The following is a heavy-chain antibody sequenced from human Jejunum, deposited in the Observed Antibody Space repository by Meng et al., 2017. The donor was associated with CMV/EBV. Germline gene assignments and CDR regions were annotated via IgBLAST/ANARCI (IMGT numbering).Heavy chain of an antibody. Sequence: LRLSCAASGLNFNEHWMHWVRPVPGKGLVWVSRINRGGSTTVYAEYVKGRFNISRDNAKDTVSLQMSSLRDEDTAVYYCVTGELFFDYWGQGTLVTVSS. CDR1: GLNFNEHW. J-gene: IGHJ4*02. V-gene: IGHV3-74*01. D-gene: IGHD3-10*01. CDR2: INRGGSTT. CDR3: VTGELFFDY.